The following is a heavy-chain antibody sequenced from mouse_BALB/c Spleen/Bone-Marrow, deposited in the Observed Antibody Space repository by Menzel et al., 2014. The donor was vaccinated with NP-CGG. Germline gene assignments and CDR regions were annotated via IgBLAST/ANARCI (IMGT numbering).Heavy chain of an antibody. CDR2: INPSTGYT. J-gene: IGHJ3*01. Sequence: VQLQQSGAELAKPGASVKMSCKASGYTFXSYWMHWVKQRPGQGLEWIGYINPSTGYTEYNQKFRDKATLTADKSSSTAYMQLSSLTSEDSAVYYCARRAYGGSYGFAYWGQGTLVTVSA. V-gene: IGHV1-7*01. CDR1: GYTFXSYW. D-gene: IGHD1-1*01. CDR3: ARRAYGGSYGFAY.